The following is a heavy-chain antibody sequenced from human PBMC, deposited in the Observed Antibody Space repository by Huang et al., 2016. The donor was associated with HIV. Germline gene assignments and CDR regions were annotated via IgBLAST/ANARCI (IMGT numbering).Heavy chain of an antibody. V-gene: IGHV3-30*18. J-gene: IGHJ4*02. CDR1: GFSFSTYG. CDR2: ISKYGSNK. D-gene: IGHD1-26*01. Sequence: VQLVESGGGVVQPGRSLRLACAASGFSFSTYGVDWVRQAPGKGLEWVAVISKYGSNKYYAHSVKGRFTISRDTSENKVYLQMNSLRHEDTAVYYCAKDGADEEWDIDYWGQGTLVTVSS. CDR3: AKDGADEEWDIDY.